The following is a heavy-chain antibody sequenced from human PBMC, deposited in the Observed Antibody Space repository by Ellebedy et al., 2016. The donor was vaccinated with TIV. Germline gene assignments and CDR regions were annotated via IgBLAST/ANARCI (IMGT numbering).Heavy chain of an antibody. V-gene: IGHV1-69*04. Sequence: AASVKVSCKASGGTFSSYAISWVRQAPGQGLEWMGRIIPILGIANYAQKFQGRVTITADKSTSTAYMELSSLRSEDTAVYYCARVVVVAATGYGMDVWGQGTTVTVSS. CDR3: ARVVVVAATGYGMDV. CDR2: IIPILGIA. J-gene: IGHJ6*02. CDR1: GGTFSSYA. D-gene: IGHD2-15*01.